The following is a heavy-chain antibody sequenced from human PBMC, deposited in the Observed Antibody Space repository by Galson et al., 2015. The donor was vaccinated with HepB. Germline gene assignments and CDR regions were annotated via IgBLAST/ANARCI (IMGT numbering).Heavy chain of an antibody. J-gene: IGHJ5*02. Sequence: SLRLSCAASGFTFSSYAMHWVRQAPGKGLEWVAVISYDGSNKYYADSVKGRFTISRDNSKNTLYLQMNSLGAEDTAVYYCAREALEDIVVVIAMPGPAWGQGTLVTVSS. CDR3: AREALEDIVVVIAMPGPA. D-gene: IGHD2-21*01. V-gene: IGHV3-30-3*01. CDR1: GFTFSSYA. CDR2: ISYDGSNK.